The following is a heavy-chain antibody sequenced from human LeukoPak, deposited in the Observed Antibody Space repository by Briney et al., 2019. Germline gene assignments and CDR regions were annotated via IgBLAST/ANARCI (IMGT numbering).Heavy chain of an antibody. CDR2: ISYDGSNK. CDR3: SKAGGYGDYDY. Sequence: GGSLRLSCAASGFTFSSYGMHWVRQAPGKGLEWVAVISYDGSNKYYVDSVTVRFAISGASSNNTLSLQMKSLRPEDTAVYYCSKAGGYGDYDYWGQGTLVTVSS. J-gene: IGHJ4*02. D-gene: IGHD4-17*01. CDR1: GFTFSSYG. V-gene: IGHV3-30*18.